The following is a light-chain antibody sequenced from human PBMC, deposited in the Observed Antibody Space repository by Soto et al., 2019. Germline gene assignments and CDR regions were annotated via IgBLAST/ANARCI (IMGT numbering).Light chain of an antibody. Sequence: DVVLTQTPRSLSVTPGQPASISCKSSQSLLYSDGRTYVYWYLQKPGQPPQLLIHEVSNRFSGVPDRFSGSGSGTEFTLTISRVEAEDVGVYYCMQSIQLPITFGGGTNVEIK. V-gene: IGKV2D-29*01. CDR3: MQSIQLPIT. CDR2: EVS. J-gene: IGKJ4*01. CDR1: QSLLYSDGRTY.